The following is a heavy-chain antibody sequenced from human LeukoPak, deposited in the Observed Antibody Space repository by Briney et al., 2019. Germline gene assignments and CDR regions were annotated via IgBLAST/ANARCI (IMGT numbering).Heavy chain of an antibody. J-gene: IGHJ5*02. V-gene: IGHV4-38-2*01. CDR1: GYSINSGYY. Sequence: SETLSLTCAVSGYSINSGYYWGWIRQPPGKGLEWIVSISHGGSTYYNPALKSRVTTSVDTSKNQFSLKLTSVTAADTAMYYCARVMERGPNWFDPWGQGTLVTVSS. CDR2: ISHGGST. CDR3: ARVMERGPNWFDP. D-gene: IGHD1-1*01.